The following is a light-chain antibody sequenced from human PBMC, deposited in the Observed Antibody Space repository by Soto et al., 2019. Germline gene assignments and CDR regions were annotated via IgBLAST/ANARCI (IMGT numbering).Light chain of an antibody. CDR2: EVT. J-gene: IGLJ1*01. CDR3: SSYTNINTRACV. CDR1: SSDVGGYNL. Sequence: QSALTQPASVSGSPGQSITISCAGTSSDVGGYNLVSWYQQHPGKAPKLIIYEVTDRPSGVSNRFSGSKSGNTASLTISGLQAEDEAEYYCSSYTNINTRACVFGTGTKVTVL. V-gene: IGLV2-14*02.